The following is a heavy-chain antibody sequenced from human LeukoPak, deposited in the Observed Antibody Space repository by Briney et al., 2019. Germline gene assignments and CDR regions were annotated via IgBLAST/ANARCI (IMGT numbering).Heavy chain of an antibody. Sequence: SETLSLTCTVSGGSIGSGDYYWSWIRQPPGKGLEWIGYIYYSGSTYYNPSLKSRVTISVDTSKNQFSLKLSSVTAADTAVYYCARVGFRYCSSTSCFDAFDIWGQGTMVTVSS. CDR2: IYYSGST. V-gene: IGHV4-30-4*01. CDR3: ARVGFRYCSSTSCFDAFDI. CDR1: GGSIGSGDYY. D-gene: IGHD2-2*01. J-gene: IGHJ3*02.